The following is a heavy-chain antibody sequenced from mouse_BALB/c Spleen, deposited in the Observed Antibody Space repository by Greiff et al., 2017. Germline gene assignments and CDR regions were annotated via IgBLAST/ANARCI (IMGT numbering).Heavy chain of an antibody. CDR2: ISYDGSN. CDR3: ARGDYYDYDGGFAY. J-gene: IGHJ3*01. D-gene: IGHD2-4*01. V-gene: IGHV3-6*02. Sequence: EVQRVESGPGLVKPSQSLSLTCSVTGYSITSGYYWNWIRQFPGNKLEWMGYISYDGSNNYNPSLKNRISITRDTSKNQFFLKLNSVTTEDTATYYCARGDYYDYDGGFAYWGQGTLVTVSA. CDR1: GYSITSGYY.